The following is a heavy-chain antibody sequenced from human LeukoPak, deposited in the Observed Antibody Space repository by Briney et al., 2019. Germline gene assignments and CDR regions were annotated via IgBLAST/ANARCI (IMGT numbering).Heavy chain of an antibody. V-gene: IGHV3-23*01. CDR2: ISGTGGST. J-gene: IGHJ4*02. D-gene: IGHD5-12*01. CDR3: ARNENSGWGYFDY. Sequence: GGSLRLSCAASGFTFSNYAMSWVRQAPGKGLEWVAGISGTGGSTHYANSVKGRFTISRDNSKNTVYLQMNSLRAEDTAVYYCARNENSGWGYFDYWGQGTLVTVSS. CDR1: GFTFSNYA.